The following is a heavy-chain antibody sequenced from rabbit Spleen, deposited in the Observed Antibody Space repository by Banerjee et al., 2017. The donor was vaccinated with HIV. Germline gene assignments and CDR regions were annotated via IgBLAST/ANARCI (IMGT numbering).Heavy chain of an antibody. V-gene: IGHV1S45*01. Sequence: LEESGGGLVKPGGTLTLTCTVSGFSFSSNWICWVRQAPGKGLEWIACIDTGVGDTYYANWAKGRFTISKTSSTTVTLQVTSLTAADTATYFCARETWGSTGNYGLGGPGTLVTVS. CDR1: GFSFSSNW. CDR2: IDTGVGDT. D-gene: IGHD7-1*01. CDR3: ARETWGSTGNYGL. J-gene: IGHJ4*01.